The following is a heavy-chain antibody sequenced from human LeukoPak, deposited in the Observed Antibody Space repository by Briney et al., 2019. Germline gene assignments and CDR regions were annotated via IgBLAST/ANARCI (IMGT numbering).Heavy chain of an antibody. CDR2: ICAYNGNT. CDR3: ARDSEDIVVVPAAPCGY. Sequence: ASVKVSCKASGYTFTSYGMIWVRQAPGQGLEWIGLICAYNGNTNYAQKLQGRVTMTTDTSTSTAYMELRSLRSDDTAVYYCARDSEDIVVVPAAPCGYWGQGTLVTVSS. CDR1: GYTFTSYG. V-gene: IGHV1-18*01. J-gene: IGHJ4*02. D-gene: IGHD2-2*01.